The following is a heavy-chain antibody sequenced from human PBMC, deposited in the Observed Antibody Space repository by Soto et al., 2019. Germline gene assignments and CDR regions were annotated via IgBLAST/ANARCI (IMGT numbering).Heavy chain of an antibody. CDR3: ARGQGAAIGDYYYHGMDV. CDR1: GFIFSGSA. D-gene: IGHD2-2*02. J-gene: IGHJ6*02. V-gene: IGHV3-73*01. CDR2: IRSRANNFAT. Sequence: PGGSLRLSCAASGFIFSGSARHWVRQASGKGLEWVGRIRSRANNFATSSAASVKGRFTFSRDDSKNTAYLQMNTLKPEDTAVYYCARGQGAAIGDYYYHGMDVWGQGTTVTVSS.